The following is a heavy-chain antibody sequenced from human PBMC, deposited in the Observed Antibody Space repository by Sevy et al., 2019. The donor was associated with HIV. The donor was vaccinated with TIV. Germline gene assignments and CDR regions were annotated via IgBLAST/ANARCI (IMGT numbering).Heavy chain of an antibody. J-gene: IGHJ6*02. V-gene: IGHV3-15*01. CDR1: GFTFSNYW. D-gene: IGHD2-8*02. CDR3: STDPIIVLLVTDGMDV. CDR2: IKSKTDGGTT. Sequence: GGSLRLSCAASGFTFSNYWMHWVRQAPGKGLEWVGRIKSKTDGGTTDYVAPVKGRFTISRDDSKNTLFLQMNSLKTEDTAVYYCSTDPIIVLLVTDGMDVWGQGTTVTVSS.